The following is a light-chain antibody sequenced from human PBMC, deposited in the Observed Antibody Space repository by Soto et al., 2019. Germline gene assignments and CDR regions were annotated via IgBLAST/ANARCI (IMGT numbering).Light chain of an antibody. CDR3: LQDYNYPLT. J-gene: IGKJ4*01. CDR2: TTS. V-gene: IGKV1-6*01. CDR1: QGIGND. Sequence: AIQMTQSPSSLSASVGDRVTITCRASQGIGNDLGWYQQKPGKAPKLLIYTTSTLQSGVPSRFSGSGSGTDLTLTISSLQPEDFATYYCLQDYNYPLTFGGGTKVDIK.